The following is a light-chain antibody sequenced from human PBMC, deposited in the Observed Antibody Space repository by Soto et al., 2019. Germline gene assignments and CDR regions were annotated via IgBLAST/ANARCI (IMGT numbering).Light chain of an antibody. CDR1: QSVSSSY. CDR3: QKYGSSPET. Sequence: EIVLTECPGTLSLSPGERATLSCRASQSVSSSYLAWYQQKPGKAPRLLIYGASSRATGIPDRFSGSGSGTDLTLTISGLEPEDFAVYYCQKYGSSPETFGQGAKVDIK. J-gene: IGKJ1*01. CDR2: GAS. V-gene: IGKV3-20*01.